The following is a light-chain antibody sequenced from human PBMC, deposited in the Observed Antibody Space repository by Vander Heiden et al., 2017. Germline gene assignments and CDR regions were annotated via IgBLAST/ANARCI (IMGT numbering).Light chain of an antibody. CDR1: QSLLHSNGNNY. CDR3: MQSVQTTWT. V-gene: IGKV2-28*01. J-gene: IGKJ1*01. CDR2: VGS. Sequence: IVLTHPPLSPPVTPGEAASRSGRTSQSLLHSNGNNYLDWYQQKPGQAPQLLIYVGSNRASGVPDRFSGSGSGTDFTLKISRVEAEDIGVYYCMQSVQTTWTFGQGTKVEIK.